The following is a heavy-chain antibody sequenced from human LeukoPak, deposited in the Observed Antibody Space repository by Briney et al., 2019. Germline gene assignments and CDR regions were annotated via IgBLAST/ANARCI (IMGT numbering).Heavy chain of an antibody. J-gene: IGHJ4*02. CDR3: ARDRRMGRSYRLVFGY. CDR2: INPNSGGT. CDR1: VYTFTGYD. Sequence: ASVKVSCTASVYTFTGYDMHWVRQAPGQGRGGRGWINPNSGGTNYAQKFQRRVTMTRDTSISTAYMELSRLRSDDTAVYYCARDRRMGRSYRLVFGYWGQGTLVTVSS. V-gene: IGHV1-2*02. D-gene: IGHD1-26*01.